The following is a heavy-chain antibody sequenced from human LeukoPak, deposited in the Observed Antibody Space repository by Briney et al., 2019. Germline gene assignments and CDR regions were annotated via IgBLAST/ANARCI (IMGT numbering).Heavy chain of an antibody. CDR1: GGSISSGGYY. CDR3: ATNAYCGGDCLG. Sequence: SQTLSLTCTVSGGSISSGGYYWSWIRQHPGKGLEWIGYIYYSGSTYYNPSLKSRVTISVDTSKNQFSLKLSSETAADTAVYYCATNAYCGGDCLGWGQGALVTVSS. CDR2: IYYSGST. V-gene: IGHV4-31*03. J-gene: IGHJ4*02. D-gene: IGHD2-21*02.